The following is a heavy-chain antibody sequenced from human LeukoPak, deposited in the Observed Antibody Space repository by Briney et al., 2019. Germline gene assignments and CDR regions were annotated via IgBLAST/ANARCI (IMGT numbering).Heavy chain of an antibody. CDR1: GGSFSSYY. Sequence: SETLSLTCTVSGGSFSSYYWSWIRQPPGKGLEWIGYIYYSGSTDYNPSLKSRVTISVDTSKNQFSLKLSSVTAADTAVYYCARGPDSPSYYYYMDVWGKGTTVTVSS. V-gene: IGHV4-59*08. J-gene: IGHJ6*03. D-gene: IGHD3-10*01. CDR2: IYYSGST. CDR3: ARGPDSPSYYYYMDV.